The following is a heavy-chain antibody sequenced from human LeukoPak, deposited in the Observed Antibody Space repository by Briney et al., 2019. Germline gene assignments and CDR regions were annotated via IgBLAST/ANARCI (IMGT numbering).Heavy chain of an antibody. Sequence: GGSLRLSCAASGFTFSGHWMYWLRQAPGKGLAWVSRINGDGSATNYAGTMKGRFTISRDNARNIVYLQMNSLREDDTAVYYCARDLNWGQVDYWGQGTLVTVSS. D-gene: IGHD7-27*01. CDR1: GFTFSGHW. J-gene: IGHJ4*02. CDR3: ARDLNWGQVDY. CDR2: INGDGSAT. V-gene: IGHV3-74*01.